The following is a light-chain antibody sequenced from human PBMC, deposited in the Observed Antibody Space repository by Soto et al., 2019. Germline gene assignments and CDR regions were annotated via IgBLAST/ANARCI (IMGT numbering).Light chain of an antibody. CDR3: QPYGSSGT. CDR2: GAS. Sequence: EIVLTQSPGTLSLSPGERATLSCRASQSVSNNYLAWYQQKPGQAPRLLIYGASNRATGIPDRFSGSGSGKDFTLTTSRLEPEDFPVYYCQPYGSSGTFGQGTKVEIK. V-gene: IGKV3-20*01. CDR1: QSVSNNY. J-gene: IGKJ1*01.